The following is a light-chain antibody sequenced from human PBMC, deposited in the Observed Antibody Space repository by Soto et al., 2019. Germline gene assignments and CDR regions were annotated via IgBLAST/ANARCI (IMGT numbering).Light chain of an antibody. CDR2: ATS. CDR1: QSVSSTY. V-gene: IGKV3-20*01. J-gene: IGKJ1*01. CDR3: QQYSSSLWT. Sequence: EIVLTQSPGTLSLSPGERASLSCRASQSVSSTYLAWYQQHPGQAPRLLIYATSTRATGIPDRFSGSGSGTDLTLTLSRLEPEDFAVYYCQQYSSSLWTFGQGTKVEI.